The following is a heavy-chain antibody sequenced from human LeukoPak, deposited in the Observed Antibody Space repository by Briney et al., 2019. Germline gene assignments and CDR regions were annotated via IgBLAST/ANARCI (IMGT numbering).Heavy chain of an antibody. D-gene: IGHD3-10*01. J-gene: IGHJ4*02. CDR3: ARDPRAAPYYYHYNAPHFDF. CDR2: ISAYNGDT. V-gene: IGHV1-18*01. Sequence: GASVKVSCKASGYTFTYYGISWVRQAPGQGLEWMGWISAYNGDTNSAQKFQDRVTMTTDTSTNTVYMELRSLRSDDTAVYFCARDPRAAPYYYHYNAPHFDFWGQGTLVTVSS. CDR1: GYTFTYYG.